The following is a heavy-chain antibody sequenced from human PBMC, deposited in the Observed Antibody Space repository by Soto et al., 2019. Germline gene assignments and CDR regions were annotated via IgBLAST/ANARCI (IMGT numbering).Heavy chain of an antibody. V-gene: IGHV4-30-4*01. CDR1: GGSISSGDYY. CDR2: INHSGST. CDR3: ARGRRGLRFMGGSHYYYGMDV. J-gene: IGHJ6*02. D-gene: IGHD5-12*01. Sequence: SETLSLTCTVSGGSISSGDYYWSWIRQPPGKGLEWIGYINHSGSTDYNPSLKSRVTISIDTSKNQFSLKLSSVTAADTAVYYCARGRRGLRFMGGSHYYYGMDVWGQGTTVTVSS.